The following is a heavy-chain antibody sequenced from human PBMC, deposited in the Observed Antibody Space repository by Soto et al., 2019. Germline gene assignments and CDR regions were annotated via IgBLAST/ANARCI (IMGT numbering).Heavy chain of an antibody. J-gene: IGHJ4*02. D-gene: IGHD6-19*01. Sequence: PGGSLRLSCSASGFTFSSYAMHWVRQAPGKGLEYVSAISSNGGSTYYADSVKGRFTISRDNSKNTLYLQMSSLRAEDTAVYYCVKVPGIAVAAPSYWGQGTLVTVSS. CDR2: ISSNGGST. CDR3: VKVPGIAVAAPSY. V-gene: IGHV3-64D*06. CDR1: GFTFSSYA.